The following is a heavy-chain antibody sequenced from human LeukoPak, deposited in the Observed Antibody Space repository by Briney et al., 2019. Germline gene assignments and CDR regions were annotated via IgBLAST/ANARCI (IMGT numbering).Heavy chain of an antibody. CDR1: GFTFSSYG. CDR3: ARDRDPLQLLDY. V-gene: IGHV3-33*01. D-gene: IGHD2-2*01. CDR2: IWYDGSNK. Sequence: TGGSLRLSCAASGFTFSSYGMHWVRQAPGKGLEWVAVIWYDGSNKYYADSVKGRFTISRDNSKNTLYLQMNSLRAEDTAVYYCARDRDPLQLLDYWGQGTLVTVSS. J-gene: IGHJ4*02.